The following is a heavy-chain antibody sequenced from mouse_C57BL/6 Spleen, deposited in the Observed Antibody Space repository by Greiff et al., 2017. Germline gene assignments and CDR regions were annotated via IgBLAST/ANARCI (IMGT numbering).Heavy chain of an antibody. CDR1: GYTFTDYE. D-gene: IGHD2-4*01. V-gene: IGHV1-15*01. CDR2: IDPETGGT. Sequence: QVQLQQSGAELVRPGASVTLSCKASGYTFTDYEMHWVKQTPVHGLEWIGAIDPETGGTAYNQKFKGKAILTADTSSSTAYMKLRSLTSEDAAFYYCTLYDYDEAYWGQGTLVTVSA. CDR3: TLYDYDEAY. J-gene: IGHJ3*01.